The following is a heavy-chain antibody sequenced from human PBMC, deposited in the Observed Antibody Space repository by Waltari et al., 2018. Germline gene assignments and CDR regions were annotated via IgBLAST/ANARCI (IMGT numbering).Heavy chain of an antibody. J-gene: IGHJ4*02. CDR1: GLHAVRES. D-gene: IGHD3-16*02. CDR2: ISGSSSYR. CDR3: ARVRGCYRRSCYSDN. V-gene: IGHV3-21*01. Sequence: EVQLVESGVGRGKPWGSLRLSGVGAGLHAVRESMSWVRQGTGMGLHWVSHISGSSSYRHYAESVKGRSTISSANAKPSLYLQMNTLRAEDPALYSCARVRGCYRRSCYSDNWGQGTLVPVSS.